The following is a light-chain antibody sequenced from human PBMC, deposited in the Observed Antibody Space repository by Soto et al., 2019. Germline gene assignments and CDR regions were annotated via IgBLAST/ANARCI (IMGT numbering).Light chain of an antibody. CDR3: QHYNSYPWT. CDR1: QSITTW. Sequence: DIQMTQAPSTVSAYVGDSFPTTCRASQSITTWLAWYQQRPGKAPNLLIYHASSLQGGVPSRVSGSGSGTEFTLTISSLQPDEFATYDCQHYNSYPWTFAQGTKVDI. J-gene: IGKJ1*01. CDR2: HAS. V-gene: IGKV1-5*01.